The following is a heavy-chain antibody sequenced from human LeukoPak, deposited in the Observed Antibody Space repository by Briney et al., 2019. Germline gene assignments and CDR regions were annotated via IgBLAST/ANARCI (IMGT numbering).Heavy chain of an antibody. CDR1: GFTFSSYA. Sequence: GGSLRLSCAASGFTFSSYAMHWVRQAPGKGLEWVAVISYDGSNKYYADSVKGRFTISRDNSKNTLYLQMNSLRAEDTAVYYCARAGTSRQLLSYYYYMDVWGKGTTVTVSS. CDR2: ISYDGSNK. CDR3: ARAGTSRQLLSYYYYMDV. D-gene: IGHD2-2*01. V-gene: IGHV3-30-3*01. J-gene: IGHJ6*03.